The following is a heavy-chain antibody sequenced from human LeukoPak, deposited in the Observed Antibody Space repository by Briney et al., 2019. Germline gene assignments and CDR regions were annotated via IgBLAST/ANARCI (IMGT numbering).Heavy chain of an antibody. CDR2: ISSSGSTI. CDR3: AAATTVDYYGMDV. V-gene: IGHV3-48*03. Sequence: GGSLRLSCAAPGFTFSSYGMNWVRQAPGKGLEWVSYISSSGSTIYYADSVKGRFTISRDNAKNSLYLQMNSLRAEDTAVYYCAAATTVDYYGMDVWGQGTTVTVSS. CDR1: GFTFSSYG. D-gene: IGHD1-1*01. J-gene: IGHJ6*02.